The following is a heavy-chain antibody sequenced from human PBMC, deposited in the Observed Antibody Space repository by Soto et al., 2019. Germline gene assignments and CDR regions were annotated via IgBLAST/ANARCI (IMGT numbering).Heavy chain of an antibody. CDR1: VFPFTNAW. J-gene: IGHJ4*02. CDR2: IKSNTDGGTT. CDR3: TTDLRWELVYPRDC. V-gene: IGHV3-15*07. D-gene: IGHD1-26*01. Sequence: GGSLRLSCAASVFPFTNAWMSWVRQAPGKGLEWVGRIKSNTDGGTTDYAAPVKGRFTISRDDSKNTLYLQTNRLNSEDTGVYYCTTDLRWELVYPRDCWGLGTLVTVSS.